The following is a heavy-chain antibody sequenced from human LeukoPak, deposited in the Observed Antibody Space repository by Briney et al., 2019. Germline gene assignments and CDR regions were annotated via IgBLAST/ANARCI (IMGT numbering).Heavy chain of an antibody. CDR2: ISWDGGST. CDR3: ASQRVPYDSSCYCSLFAPDY. D-gene: IGHD3-22*01. J-gene: IGHJ4*02. Sequence: GGSLRLSCAASGFTFDDYTMHGVRQAPGKGLEGVALISWDGGSTYYADSVKGRFTLSSDNSKRSLYLQMNSLRTEDTAVYYCASQRVPYDSSCYCSLFAPDYWGQGTLVTVSS. CDR1: GFTFDDYT. V-gene: IGHV3-43*01.